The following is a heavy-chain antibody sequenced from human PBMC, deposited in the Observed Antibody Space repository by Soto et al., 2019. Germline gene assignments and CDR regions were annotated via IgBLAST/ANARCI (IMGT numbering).Heavy chain of an antibody. D-gene: IGHD2-2*01. J-gene: IGHJ6*03. CDR3: ARGGPLGGYCSSTSCYHHYYYYMDV. CDR1: GGSFIGYY. V-gene: IGHV4-34*01. CDR2: INHSGST. Sequence: TSETLSLTCAVYGGSFIGYYWSWIRQPPGKGLEWIGEINHSGSTNYNPSLKSRVTISVDTSKNQFSLKLSSVTAADTAVYYCARGGPLGGYCSSTSCYHHYYYYMDVWGKGTTVT.